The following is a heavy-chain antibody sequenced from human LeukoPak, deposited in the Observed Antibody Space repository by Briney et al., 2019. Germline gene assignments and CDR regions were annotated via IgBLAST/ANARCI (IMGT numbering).Heavy chain of an antibody. CDR2: ISSSSSTK. J-gene: IGHJ5*02. D-gene: IGHD1-26*01. Sequence: GGSLRLSCAASGFTFSSYSMNWVRQAPGKGLEWVSYISSSSSTKYYADSMKGRFTISRDNAKNSLYLQMNSLRAEDTAVYYCAKGAKRVVGATTHWIDPWGQGTLVTVSS. CDR1: GFTFSSYS. V-gene: IGHV3-48*01. CDR3: AKGAKRVVGATTHWIDP.